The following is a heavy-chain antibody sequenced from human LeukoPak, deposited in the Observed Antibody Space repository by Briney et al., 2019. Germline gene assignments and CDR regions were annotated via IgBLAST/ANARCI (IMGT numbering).Heavy chain of an antibody. CDR3: ARVGAIIMVRGVIVTPNYGMDV. CDR1: GFTFTSYS. V-gene: IGHV3-21*01. Sequence: PGGSLRLSCAASGFTFTSYSMNWVRQAPGKGLEWVSSISSSSSYIYYADSVKGRFTISRDNAKNSLYLQMNSLRAEDTAVYYCARVGAIIMVRGVIVTPNYGMDVWGQGTTVTVSS. D-gene: IGHD3-10*01. CDR2: ISSSSSYI. J-gene: IGHJ6*02.